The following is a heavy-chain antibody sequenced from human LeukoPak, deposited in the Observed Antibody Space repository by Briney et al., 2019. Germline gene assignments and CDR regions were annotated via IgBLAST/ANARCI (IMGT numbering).Heavy chain of an antibody. CDR2: ISYDGSNK. CDR1: GFTFSSYA. V-gene: IGHV3-30-3*01. J-gene: IGHJ4*02. CDR3: ARAGRFLEWLFPFLDY. D-gene: IGHD3-3*01. Sequence: GGSLRLSCAASGFTFSSYAMHWVRQAPGKGLEWVGVISYDGSNKYYADSVKGRFTISRDNSKNTLYLQMNSLRAEDTAVYYCARAGRFLEWLFPFLDYWSQGTLVTVSS.